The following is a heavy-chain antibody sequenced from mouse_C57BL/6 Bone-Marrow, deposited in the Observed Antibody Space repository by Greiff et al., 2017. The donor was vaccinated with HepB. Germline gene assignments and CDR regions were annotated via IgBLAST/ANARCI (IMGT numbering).Heavy chain of an antibody. Sequence: DVHLVESGGDLVKPGGSLKLSCVTSGFTFSTSGMSWVRQTPDKRLEWVATINTGGTYTYYPDSVKGRFTISKDTAKSTLFLQMSSLKSEDTAIYYCARDRFDYYFDYWGQGTTLTVSS. CDR2: INTGGTYT. CDR1: GFTFSTSG. D-gene: IGHD2-14*01. CDR3: ARDRFDYYFDY. V-gene: IGHV5-6*01. J-gene: IGHJ2*01.